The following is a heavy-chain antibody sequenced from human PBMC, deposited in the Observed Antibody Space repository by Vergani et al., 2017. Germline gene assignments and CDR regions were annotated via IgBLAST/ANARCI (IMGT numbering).Heavy chain of an antibody. CDR3: AKYILHSSSWYGLYDY. D-gene: IGHD6-13*01. J-gene: IGHJ4*02. V-gene: IGHV3-43*01. Sequence: EVQLVESGGVVVQPGGSLRLSCAASGFTFDDYTMHWVRQAPGKGLEWVSLISWDGGSTYYADSVKGRFTISRDNSKNSLYLQMNSLRTEDTALYYCAKYILHSSSWYGLYDYWGQGTLVTVSS. CDR1: GFTFDDYT. CDR2: ISWDGGST.